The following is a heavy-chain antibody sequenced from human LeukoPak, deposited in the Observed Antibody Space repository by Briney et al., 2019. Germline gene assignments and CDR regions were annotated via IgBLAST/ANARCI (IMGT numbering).Heavy chain of an antibody. J-gene: IGHJ4*02. CDR2: ISYDGSNK. V-gene: IGHV3-30-3*01. CDR3: ARGFNDFWSGPQLEY. Sequence: GGSLRLSCAASGFTFSSYAMHWVRQAPGKGLEWVAVISYDGSNKYYADSVKGRFTISRDNSKSTVYLEINSLRSEDTAIYYCARGFNDFWSGPQLEYWGQGTLVTVSS. D-gene: IGHD3-3*01. CDR1: GFTFSSYA.